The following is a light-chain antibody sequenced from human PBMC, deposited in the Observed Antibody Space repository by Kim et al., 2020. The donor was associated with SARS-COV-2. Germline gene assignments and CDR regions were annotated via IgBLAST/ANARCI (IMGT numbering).Light chain of an antibody. CDR2: ANS. CDR3: QSYDSSLSGRV. Sequence: QSVLTQPPSVSGAPGQRVTISCTGTSSNIGAGYDVNWYQHLPGTAPKLLIYANSNRPSGVPDRFSASKSATSASLAITGLQAEDEADYYCQSYDSSLSGRVFGGGTQLTVL. J-gene: IGLJ3*02. V-gene: IGLV1-40*01. CDR1: SSNIGAGYD.